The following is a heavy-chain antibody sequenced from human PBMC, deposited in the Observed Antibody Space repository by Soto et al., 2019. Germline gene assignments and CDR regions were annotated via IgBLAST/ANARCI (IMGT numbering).Heavy chain of an antibody. CDR3: ARGIPRELYNWFDP. Sequence: ASVKVSCKSSGYPFTHYGITWIRQAPGQGLEWMGWISAYNGNTNYAQKLQGRVTMTTDTSTSTAYMELRSLRSDDTAVYYCARGIPRELYNWFDPWGQGTLVTVSS. D-gene: IGHD1-26*01. J-gene: IGHJ5*02. CDR2: ISAYNGNT. V-gene: IGHV1-18*01. CDR1: GYPFTHYG.